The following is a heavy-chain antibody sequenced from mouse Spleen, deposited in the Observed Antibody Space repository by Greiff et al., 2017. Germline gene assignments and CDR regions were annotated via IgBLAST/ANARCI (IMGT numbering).Heavy chain of an antibody. CDR3: ARMGANWGFDY. Sequence: VQLQESGAELARPGASVKLSCKASGYTFTSYGISWVKQRTGQGLEWIGEIYPRSGNTYYNEKFKGKATLTADKSSSTAYMELRSLTSEDSAVYFCARMGANWGFDYWGQGTTLTVSS. CDR2: IYPRSGNT. J-gene: IGHJ2*01. V-gene: IGHV1-81*01. D-gene: IGHD4-1*02. CDR1: GYTFTSYG.